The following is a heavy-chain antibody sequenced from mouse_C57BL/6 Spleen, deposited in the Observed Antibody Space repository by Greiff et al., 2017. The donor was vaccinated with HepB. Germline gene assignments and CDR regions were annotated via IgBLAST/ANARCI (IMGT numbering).Heavy chain of an antibody. Sequence: VQLQQPGAELVKPGASVKLSCKASGYTFTSYWMHWVKQRPGQGLEWIGMIHPNSGSTNYNEKFKSKATLTVDKSSSTAYMQLSSLTSKDSAVYYCAHYGSSPRAMDYWGQGTSVTVSS. CDR1: GYTFTSYW. CDR2: IHPNSGST. J-gene: IGHJ4*01. CDR3: AHYGSSPRAMDY. V-gene: IGHV1-64*01. D-gene: IGHD1-1*01.